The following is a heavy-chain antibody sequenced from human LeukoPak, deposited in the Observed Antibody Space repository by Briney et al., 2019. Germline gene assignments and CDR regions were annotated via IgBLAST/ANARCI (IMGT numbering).Heavy chain of an antibody. CDR3: AKGGGGYLDY. D-gene: IGHD2-2*01. V-gene: IGHV3-23*01. Sequence: GGSLRLSCAASGFTFSNFGMTWVRQAPGNGLEWVSTISGSGDTTYYPNSVKGRFTISRDNSKNTLYLQMNSLRAEDTAVYYCAKGGGGYLDYWGQGALVTVSS. CDR2: ISGSGDTT. CDR1: GFTFSNFG. J-gene: IGHJ4*02.